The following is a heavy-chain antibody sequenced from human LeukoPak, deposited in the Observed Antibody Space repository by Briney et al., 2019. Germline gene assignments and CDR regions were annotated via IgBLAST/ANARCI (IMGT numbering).Heavy chain of an antibody. Sequence: SETLSLTCTVSGGSISSYYWSWIRQPPGKGLEWIGYIYYSGSTNYNPSLESRVTISVDTSKNLFSLKLRSVTAADTAMYYCARVAWGTYRRQYYFDYWGQGTLVTVSS. CDR1: GGSISSYY. CDR3: ARVAWGTYRRQYYFDY. J-gene: IGHJ4*02. D-gene: IGHD3-16*02. V-gene: IGHV4-59*01. CDR2: IYYSGST.